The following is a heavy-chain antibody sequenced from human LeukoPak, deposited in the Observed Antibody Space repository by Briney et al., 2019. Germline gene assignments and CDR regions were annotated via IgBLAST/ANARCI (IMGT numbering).Heavy chain of an antibody. J-gene: IGHJ4*02. Sequence: SETLSLTCTVSGGSISSYYWSWIRQPPGKGLEWIGDIYYSGSTNYNPSLKSRVTISVDTSKNQFSLKLSSVTAADTAVYYCARDAYYYGSGSYPLDYWGQGTLVTVSS. CDR2: IYYSGST. CDR1: GGSISSYY. D-gene: IGHD3-10*01. V-gene: IGHV4-59*01. CDR3: ARDAYYYGSGSYPLDY.